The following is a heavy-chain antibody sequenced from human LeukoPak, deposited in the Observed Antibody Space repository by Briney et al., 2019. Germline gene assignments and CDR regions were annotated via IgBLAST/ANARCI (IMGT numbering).Heavy chain of an antibody. D-gene: IGHD1-7*01. Sequence: ASVKVSCKASGYTFTAYYLHWVRQAPGQGLEWMGWINPNTGGTNYARKFQGRVTMTRDTSINSAYMELSSLRSDDTAVYFCAREGNYYFDYWGQGTLVTVSS. J-gene: IGHJ4*02. CDR3: AREGNYYFDY. CDR2: INPNTGGT. V-gene: IGHV1-2*02. CDR1: GYTFTAYY.